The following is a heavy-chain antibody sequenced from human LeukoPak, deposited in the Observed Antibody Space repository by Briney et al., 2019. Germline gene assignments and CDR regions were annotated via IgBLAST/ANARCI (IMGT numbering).Heavy chain of an antibody. CDR3: VRGPYGSGISNWFDP. Sequence: SETLSLTCTVAGGSINSGSYYWSWIRQPAGKGLEWIGHFYISGHTTYNPSLKSRVAISVDTSKNQFSLKMNSVTTADTAVYYCVRGPYGSGISNWFDPWGQGTLVIVSS. D-gene: IGHD3-10*01. CDR1: GGSINSGSYY. V-gene: IGHV4-61*09. J-gene: IGHJ5*02. CDR2: FYISGHT.